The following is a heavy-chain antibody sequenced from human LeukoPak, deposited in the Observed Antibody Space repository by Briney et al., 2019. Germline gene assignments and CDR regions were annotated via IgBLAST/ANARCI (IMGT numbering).Heavy chain of an antibody. CDR1: GGSISSYY. CDR2: IYYSGST. V-gene: IGHV4-39*07. Sequence: SETLSLTCTVSGGSISSYYWGWIRQPPGKGLEWIGSIYYSGSTYYSPSLKSRVTISVDTSKNQFSLKLRSVTAADTAVYYCARINYYDSSGYLRDEYYFDYWGQGTRVTVSS. D-gene: IGHD3-22*01. J-gene: IGHJ4*02. CDR3: ARINYYDSSGYLRDEYYFDY.